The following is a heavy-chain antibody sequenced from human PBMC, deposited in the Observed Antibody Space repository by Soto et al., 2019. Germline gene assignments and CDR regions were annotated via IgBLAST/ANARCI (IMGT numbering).Heavy chain of an antibody. J-gene: IGHJ4*01. Sequence: QVQLQESGPGLVKPSETLSLTCIVSGGSISSDYWGWIRQPPGKGLEWIGYIFYAGAINYNPSLKSRVTISIDASENQFSLNLTSVTAADTAFYYCAKYTGYESLFYFDSWGRGLQVTVSS. CDR3: AKYTGYESLFYFDS. CDR2: IFYAGAI. D-gene: IGHD5-12*01. CDR1: GGSISSDY. V-gene: IGHV4-59*01.